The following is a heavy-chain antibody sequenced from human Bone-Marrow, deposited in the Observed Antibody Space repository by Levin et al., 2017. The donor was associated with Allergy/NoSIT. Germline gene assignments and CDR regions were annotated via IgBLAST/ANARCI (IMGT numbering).Heavy chain of an antibody. J-gene: IGHJ4*02. CDR2: IYTNGNT. CDR1: GGSFTSGNFH. CDR3: ARQYSDILTGYYKFDY. D-gene: IGHD3-9*01. Sequence: PSETLSLTCTVSGGSFTSGNFHWTWIRQPAGKELEWIGRIYTNGNTDYNPSLKSRVTISMDTSKNQFSLDLSSVTAADTALYYCARQYSDILTGYYKFDYWGQGTQVTVSS. V-gene: IGHV4-61*02.